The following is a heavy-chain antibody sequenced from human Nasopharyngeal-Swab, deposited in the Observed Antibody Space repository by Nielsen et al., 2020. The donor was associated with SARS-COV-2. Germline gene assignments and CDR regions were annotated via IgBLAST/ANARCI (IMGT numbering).Heavy chain of an antibody. CDR1: GGTFSSYA. CDR2: IIPIFGTA. D-gene: IGHD5-24*01. J-gene: IGHJ6*02. V-gene: IGHV1-69*13. CDR3: AGDGPEDLWLQGGYYGMDV. Sequence: SVKVSCKASGGTFSSYAISWVRQAPGQGLEWMGGIIPIFGTANYAQKFQGRVTITADESTSTAYMELSSLRSEDTAVYYCAGDGPEDLWLQGGYYGMDVWGQGTTVTVSS.